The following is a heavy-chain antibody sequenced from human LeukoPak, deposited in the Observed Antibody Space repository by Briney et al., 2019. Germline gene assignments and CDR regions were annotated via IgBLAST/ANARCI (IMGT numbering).Heavy chain of an antibody. J-gene: IGHJ4*02. CDR3: AREGFCSSTGCYVMY. CDR2: IYSGGST. Sequence: PGGSLRLSCAASGFTVSSNYMSWVRQAPGKGLEWVSVIYSGGSTYYADSVKGRFTISRDNSKNTLYLQMNSLRAEDTAVYYCAREGFCSSTGCYVMYWGQGTPVTVSS. CDR1: GFTVSSNY. D-gene: IGHD2-2*01. V-gene: IGHV3-53*05.